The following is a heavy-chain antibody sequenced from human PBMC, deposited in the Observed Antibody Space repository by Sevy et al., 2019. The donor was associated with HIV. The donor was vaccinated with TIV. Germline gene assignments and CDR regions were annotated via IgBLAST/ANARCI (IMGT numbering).Heavy chain of an antibody. Sequence: GGSLRLSCAASGFTFSSYAMSWVRQAPGKGLEWVSAISGSGGSTYYADSVKGRFTISRDNSKITLYLQMNSLRAEDTAVYYCAKSGPLHYYYYGMDVWGQGTTVTVSS. D-gene: IGHD1-26*01. CDR1: GFTFSSYA. J-gene: IGHJ6*02. CDR3: AKSGPLHYYYYGMDV. CDR2: ISGSGGST. V-gene: IGHV3-23*01.